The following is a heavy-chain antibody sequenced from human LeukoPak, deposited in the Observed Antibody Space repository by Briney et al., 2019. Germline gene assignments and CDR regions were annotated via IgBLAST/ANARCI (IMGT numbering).Heavy chain of an antibody. Sequence: GGSLRLSCAASGFTFSNYGMHWVRQAPGKGLEWVAVIWYDGSNKYYADSVKGRFTISRDNSKNTLYLQMNSLRAEDTAVYYCAKDVSVTPKGLDYWGQGTLVTVSS. D-gene: IGHD4-11*01. J-gene: IGHJ4*02. V-gene: IGHV3-33*06. CDR3: AKDVSVTPKGLDY. CDR2: IWYDGSNK. CDR1: GFTFSNYG.